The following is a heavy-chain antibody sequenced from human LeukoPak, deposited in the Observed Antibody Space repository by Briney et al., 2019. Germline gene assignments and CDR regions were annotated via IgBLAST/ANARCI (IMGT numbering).Heavy chain of an antibody. CDR1: GYTFTSYD. J-gene: IGHJ6*02. CDR3: ARLPYYYGSAQVGYYYYYGMDV. CDR2: MNPNGGNT. D-gene: IGHD3-10*01. Sequence: ASVKVSCKASGYTFTSYDINWVRQATGQGLEWMGWMNPNGGNTGYAQKFQGRVTMTRNTSISTAYMELSSLRSEDTAVYYCARLPYYYGSAQVGYYYYYGMDVWGQGTTVTVSS. V-gene: IGHV1-8*01.